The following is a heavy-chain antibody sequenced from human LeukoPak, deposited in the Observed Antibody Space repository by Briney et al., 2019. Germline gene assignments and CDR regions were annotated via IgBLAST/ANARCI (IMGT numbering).Heavy chain of an antibody. D-gene: IGHD2-2*01. Sequence: SETLSLTCAVYGGSFSGYYWSWIRQPPGKGLEWIGEINHSGSTNYNPSLKSRVTISVDTSKNQFSLKLSSVTAADTAVYYCARFKRGYCSSTSCYYTYFDYWGQGTLVTVSS. CDR2: INHSGST. CDR3: ARFKRGYCSSTSCYYTYFDY. J-gene: IGHJ4*02. CDR1: GGSFSGYY. V-gene: IGHV4-34*01.